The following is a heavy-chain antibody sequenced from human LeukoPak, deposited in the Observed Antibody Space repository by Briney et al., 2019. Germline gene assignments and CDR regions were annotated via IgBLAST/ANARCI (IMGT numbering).Heavy chain of an antibody. D-gene: IGHD6-13*01. CDR2: IYTSGST. CDR3: ARDSVTAAGSWFDP. CDR1: GGSISSGSYY. J-gene: IGHJ5*02. Sequence: SETLSLTCTVSGGSISSGSYYWSWIRQPAGKGLEWIGRIYTSGSTNYNPSLKSRVTISVDTSKNQSSLKLSSVTAADTAVYYCARDSVTAAGSWFDPWGQGTLVTVSS. V-gene: IGHV4-61*02.